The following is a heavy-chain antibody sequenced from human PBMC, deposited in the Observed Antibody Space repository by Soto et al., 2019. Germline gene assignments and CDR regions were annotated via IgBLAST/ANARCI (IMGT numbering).Heavy chain of an antibody. CDR3: AKVNPRYQLLISPWFDP. V-gene: IGHV3-23*01. J-gene: IGHJ5*02. CDR2: ISGSGGST. Sequence: PGGSLRLSCAASGFTFSSYAMSWVRQAPGKGLEWVSAISGSGGSTYYADSVKGRFTISRDNSKNTLYLQMNSLRAEDTAVYYCAKVNPRYQLLISPWFDPWGQGTLVTVSS. D-gene: IGHD2-2*01. CDR1: GFTFSSYA.